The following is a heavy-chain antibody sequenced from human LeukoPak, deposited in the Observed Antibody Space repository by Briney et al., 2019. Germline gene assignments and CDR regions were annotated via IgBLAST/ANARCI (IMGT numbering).Heavy chain of an antibody. CDR1: GFTFSSYG. V-gene: IGHV3-33*01. Sequence: GGSLRLSCAASGFTFSSYGMHWVRQAPGKGLEWVAVIWYDGSNKYYADSVKGRFTISRDNSKNTLYLQMNSLRAEDTAVYYCARDQYDTWSRRGNFDSWGQGTLVIVSS. D-gene: IGHD3-3*01. CDR2: IWYDGSNK. J-gene: IGHJ4*02. CDR3: ARDQYDTWSRRGNFDS.